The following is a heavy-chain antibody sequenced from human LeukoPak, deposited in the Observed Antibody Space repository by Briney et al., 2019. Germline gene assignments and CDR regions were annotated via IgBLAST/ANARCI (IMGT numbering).Heavy chain of an antibody. Sequence: PSETLSLTCTVSGGSISNYYWSWFRQPPGKRLEWIASIYYSGSTTYNPSLKSRVTISVDTSKNLFSLQLSSVTAADTAVYYCARANYFDYWGQGTLVTVSS. CDR3: ARANYFDY. V-gene: IGHV4-59*01. J-gene: IGHJ4*02. CDR2: IYYSGST. CDR1: GGSISNYY.